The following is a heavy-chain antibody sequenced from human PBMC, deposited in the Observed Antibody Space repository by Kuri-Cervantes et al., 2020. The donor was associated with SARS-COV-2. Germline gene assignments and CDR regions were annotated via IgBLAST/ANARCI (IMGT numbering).Heavy chain of an antibody. Sequence: GGSLRLSCAASGFSFSGYAMHWVRQPPGKGLEWVALISYDGSINYYADFVKGRFTTSRDNSKNTLYLQINSLRAEDTAVYYCARGLTITMIEVVVVGGADYWGQGTLVTVSS. CDR2: ISYDGSIN. J-gene: IGHJ4*02. D-gene: IGHD3-22*01. V-gene: IGHV3-30*04. CDR3: ARGLTITMIEVVVVGGADY. CDR1: GFSFSGYA.